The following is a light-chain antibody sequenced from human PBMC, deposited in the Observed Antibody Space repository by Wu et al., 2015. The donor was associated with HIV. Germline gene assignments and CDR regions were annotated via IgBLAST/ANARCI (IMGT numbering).Light chain of an antibody. V-gene: IGKV3-20*01. CDR3: QQYGSSPYT. Sequence: EIVLMQSPGTLSLSPGERATLSCRASQSVSSSYVAWYQQKPGQAPRLFIYGASSRAAGIPDRFRGSGSGTDFTLTISRLEPEDSAVYYCQQYGSSPYTFGQGTKLEIK. J-gene: IGKJ2*01. CDR1: QSVSSSY. CDR2: GAS.